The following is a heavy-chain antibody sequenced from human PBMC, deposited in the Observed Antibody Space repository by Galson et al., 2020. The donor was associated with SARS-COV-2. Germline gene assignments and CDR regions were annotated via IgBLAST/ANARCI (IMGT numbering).Heavy chain of an antibody. D-gene: IGHD2-2*01. CDR3: AREKGYCSSTSCYLYGMDV. Sequence: SETLSLTCTVHGGSISSGSYYWSWIRQPAGKGLEWIGRLYTSGSNNYNPSLKSRVTISVDTSKNQFSLKLSSVTAADTAVYYCAREKGYCSSTSCYLYGMDVWGQGTTVTVSS. J-gene: IGHJ6*02. CDR1: GGSISSGSYY. V-gene: IGHV4-61*02. CDR2: LYTSGSN.